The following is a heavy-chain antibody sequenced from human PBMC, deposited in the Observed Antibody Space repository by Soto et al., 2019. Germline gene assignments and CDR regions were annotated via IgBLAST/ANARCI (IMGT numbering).Heavy chain of an antibody. V-gene: IGHV3-53*02. Sequence: EVQLVETGGGLIQPGGSLRLSCAASGFTVSSNYMSWVRQAPGKGLEWVSVIYSGGSTYYADSVKGRFPISRDNSKNTLYLQMNSLRAEDTAVYYCARDDPSLGRPLGCFDYWGQGTLVTVSS. CDR3: ARDDPSLGRPLGCFDY. CDR1: GFTVSSNY. D-gene: IGHD2-8*01. CDR2: IYSGGST. J-gene: IGHJ4*02.